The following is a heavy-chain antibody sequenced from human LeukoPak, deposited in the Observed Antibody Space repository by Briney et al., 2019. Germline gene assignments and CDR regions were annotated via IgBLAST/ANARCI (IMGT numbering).Heavy chain of an antibody. CDR1: GGSFSGYY. D-gene: IGHD3-10*01. J-gene: IGHJ4*02. CDR3: ARAVLLWFGEYFDY. V-gene: IGHV4-34*01. CDR2: INHSGST. Sequence: SETLSLTCAVYGGSFSGYYWSWIRQPPGKGLEWIGEINHSGSTNYNPSLKSRVTISVDTSKNQFSLKLSSVTAADTAVYYCARAVLLWFGEYFDYWGQGTLVTVSS.